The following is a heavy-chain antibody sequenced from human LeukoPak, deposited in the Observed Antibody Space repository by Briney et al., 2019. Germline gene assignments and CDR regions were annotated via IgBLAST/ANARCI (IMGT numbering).Heavy chain of an antibody. D-gene: IGHD3-22*01. CDR2: IYHSGST. V-gene: IGHV4-38-2*02. J-gene: IGHJ4*02. CDR3: ARKHYDSSGKGFDY. Sequence: SETLSLTCTVSGYSISSGYYWGWIRQPPGKGLEWIGSIYHSGSTYYNPSLKSRVTISVDTSKNQFSLKLSSVTAADTAVYYCARKHYDSSGKGFDYWGQGTLVTVSS. CDR1: GYSISSGYY.